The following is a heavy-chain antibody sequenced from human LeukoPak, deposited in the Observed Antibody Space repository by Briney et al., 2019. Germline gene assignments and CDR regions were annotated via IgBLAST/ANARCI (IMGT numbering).Heavy chain of an antibody. J-gene: IGHJ4*02. D-gene: IGHD2-2*02. V-gene: IGHV3-30*04. Sequence: GGSLRLSCAASGLTFSTYALPWVRQAPGKGLEWVAVISYDDGSNKYYADSVKGRFTISRDNSKNTLYLQMNSLRTEDTAVYYCARESGGNTPYYFDYWGQGTLVTVSS. CDR3: ARESGGNTPYYFDY. CDR1: GLTFSTYA. CDR2: ISYDDGSNK.